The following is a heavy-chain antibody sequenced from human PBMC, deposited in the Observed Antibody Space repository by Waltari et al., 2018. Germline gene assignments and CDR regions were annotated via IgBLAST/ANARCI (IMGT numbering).Heavy chain of an antibody. Sequence: QLQLQESGPGLVKPSETLSLTCTVSGGSISSSSYYWGWIRQPPGKGLEWIGSIYYSGSTYYNPSLKSRVTISVDTSKNQFSLKLSSVTAADTAVYYCARQVPNDAFDIWGQGTMVIVSS. D-gene: IGHD2-2*01. CDR2: IYYSGST. CDR3: ARQVPNDAFDI. V-gene: IGHV4-39*01. CDR1: GGSISSSSYY. J-gene: IGHJ3*02.